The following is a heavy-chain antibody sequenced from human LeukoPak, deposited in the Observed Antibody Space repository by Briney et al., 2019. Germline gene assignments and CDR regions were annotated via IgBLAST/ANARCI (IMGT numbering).Heavy chain of an antibody. V-gene: IGHV5-10-1*01. CDR2: IDPSDSYT. J-gene: IGHJ4*02. CDR3: ARHGPRASGAFDS. CDR1: GYSFTSYW. D-gene: IGHD1-26*01. Sequence: PGESLKISCKGSGYSFTSYWITWVRQMPGKGLEWMGRIDPSDSYTNYSPSFQGHVSISADKSISTAFLQWSSLKASDTAMYYCARHGPRASGAFDSWGQGTLVTVSS.